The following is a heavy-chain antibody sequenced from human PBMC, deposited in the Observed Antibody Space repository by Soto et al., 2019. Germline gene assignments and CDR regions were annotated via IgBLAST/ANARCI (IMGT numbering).Heavy chain of an antibody. Sequence: QITLKESGPTLVRPTQTLTLTCTFSGFSLSTSGLGVGWIRQPPGKALEWLALIYWNDDKRYSPSLKARLTIPNDTSKDQVVRTMTNMDPVDTATYYCAHRPSGWYLFDYWGQGTLVTVSS. CDR3: AHRPSGWYLFDY. V-gene: IGHV2-5*01. D-gene: IGHD6-19*01. J-gene: IGHJ4*02. CDR2: IYWNDDK. CDR1: GFSLSTSGLG.